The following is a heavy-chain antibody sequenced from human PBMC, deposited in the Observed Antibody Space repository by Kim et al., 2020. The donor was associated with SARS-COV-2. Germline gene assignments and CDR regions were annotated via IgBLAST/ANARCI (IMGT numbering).Heavy chain of an antibody. J-gene: IGHJ5*02. CDR2: IYYSGST. Sequence: SETLSLTCTVSGGSISSGGYYWSWIRQHPGKGLEWIGYIYYSGSTYYNPSLKSRVTISVDTSKNQFSLKLSSVTAADTAVYYCARSGLFGPNWFDPWGQGTLVTVSS. V-gene: IGHV4-61*08. CDR3: ARSGLFGPNWFDP. CDR1: GGSISSGGYY. D-gene: IGHD3-16*01.